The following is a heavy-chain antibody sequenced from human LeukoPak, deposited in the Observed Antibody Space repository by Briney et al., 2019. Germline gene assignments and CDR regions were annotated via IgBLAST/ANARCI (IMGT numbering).Heavy chain of an antibody. CDR1: GFTFSSYS. J-gene: IGHJ4*02. CDR3: ASAATAWVPTRLTD. D-gene: IGHD3-9*01. Sequence: GSLRLSCAASGFTFSSYSMNWVRQAPGKGLEWIGEVNYSGSSSYNPSLKSRLTISVDTSKNQFSLTLTSVTAADTAIYYCASAATAWVPTRLTDWGQGTLVTVSS. V-gene: IGHV4-34*01. CDR2: VNYSGSS.